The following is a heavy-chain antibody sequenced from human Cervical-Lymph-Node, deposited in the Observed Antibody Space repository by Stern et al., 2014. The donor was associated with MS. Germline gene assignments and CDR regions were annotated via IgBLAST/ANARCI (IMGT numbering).Heavy chain of an antibody. CDR1: GGSISSGAIY. D-gene: IGHD1-7*01. J-gene: IGHJ4*02. Sequence: QLQLQDSGPGLVKPSQTLSLSCSVSGGSISSGAIYWSWIRQSPGTGLEWIGYIYHSESTLDNPSLQSRVSISLDTSKNHFYLKMNSVTAADTAVYFCARNRMTGTTYLDYWGQGTLVTVSS. V-gene: IGHV4-31*03. CDR2: IYHSEST. CDR3: ARNRMTGTTYLDY.